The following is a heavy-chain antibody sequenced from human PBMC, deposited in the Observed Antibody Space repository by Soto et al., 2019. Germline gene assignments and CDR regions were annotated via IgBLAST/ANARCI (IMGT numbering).Heavy chain of an antibody. V-gene: IGHV3-48*01. J-gene: IGHJ4*02. CDR3: ARFAVGATFDY. D-gene: IGHD1-26*01. CDR2: ISSSSSTI. CDR1: GFTFSSYS. Sequence: GGSLRLSCAASGFTFSSYSTNWVRQAPGKGLEWVSYISSSSSTIYYADSVKGRFTISRDNAKNSLYLQMNSLRAEDTAVYYCARFAVGATFDYWGQGTLVTVSS.